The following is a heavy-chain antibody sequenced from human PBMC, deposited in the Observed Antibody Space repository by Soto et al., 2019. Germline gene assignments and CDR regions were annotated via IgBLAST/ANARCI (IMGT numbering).Heavy chain of an antibody. Sequence: SETLSLTCTVSGGSISSYYWSWIRQPPGKGLEWIGYIYYSGSTNYNPSLKSRVTISVDTSKNQFSLKSEDTAVYYCTTDPNYYGSGNYYSSDYWGQGTPVTVSS. J-gene: IGHJ4*02. CDR2: IYYSGST. D-gene: IGHD3-10*01. V-gene: IGHV4-59*01. CDR1: GGSISSYY. CDR3: TTDPNYYGSGNYYSSDY.